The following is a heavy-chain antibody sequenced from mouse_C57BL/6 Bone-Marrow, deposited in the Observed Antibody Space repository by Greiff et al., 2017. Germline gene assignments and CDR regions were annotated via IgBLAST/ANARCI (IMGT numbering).Heavy chain of an antibody. V-gene: IGHV14-4*01. Sequence: VQLQQSGAELVRPGASVKLSCTASGFNIKDDYMHWVKQRPEQGLEWIGWIDPENGDTEYASKFQGKATITADTSSNTAYLQLSSLTSEDTAVYYCTTGYYGSSGGYFDVWGTGTTVTVSS. J-gene: IGHJ1*03. CDR2: IDPENGDT. CDR1: GFNIKDDY. CDR3: TTGYYGSSGGYFDV. D-gene: IGHD1-1*01.